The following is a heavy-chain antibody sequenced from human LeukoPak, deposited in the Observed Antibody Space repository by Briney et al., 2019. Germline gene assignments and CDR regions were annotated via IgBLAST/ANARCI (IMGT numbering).Heavy chain of an antibody. J-gene: IGHJ4*02. D-gene: IGHD4-17*01. V-gene: IGHV4-34*01. Sequence: ETLSLTCAVYGGSFSGYYWSWIRQPPGKGLEWIGEINHSGSTNYNPSLKSRVTISVDTSKNQFSLKLSSVTAVDTAVYYCARRTVTTFTNYFDYWGQGTLVTVSS. CDR1: GGSFSGYY. CDR3: ARRTVTTFTNYFDY. CDR2: INHSGST.